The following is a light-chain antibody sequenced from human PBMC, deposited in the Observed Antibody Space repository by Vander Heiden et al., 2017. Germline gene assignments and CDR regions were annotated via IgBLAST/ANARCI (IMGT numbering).Light chain of an antibody. CDR3: QSYGNRLSGSVV. CDR2: RNN. V-gene: IGLV1-40*01. J-gene: IGLJ2*01. CDR1: TSNIGAGYV. Sequence: QSLLTQTPPLSRPPRQMVTISCTGSTSNIGAGYVVHWYQQLPGTAPKLLILRNNNRPSGVPDRFSCAKSCTSDSPAISGLQAEDDAEYYGQSYGNRLSGSVVFGGGTKLTVL.